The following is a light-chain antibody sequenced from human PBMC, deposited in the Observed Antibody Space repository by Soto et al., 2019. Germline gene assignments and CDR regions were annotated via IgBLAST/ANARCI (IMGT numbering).Light chain of an antibody. CDR3: QQIYSAPLT. CDR1: QSITTY. Sequence: DIQMTQSPSSLSASVGDRVTITCRASQSITTYLNWNRQKPGKAPKLLIYAASSLHSGVPSRFSGSGSETEFTLSIRSLQPEDFATYFCQQIYSAPLTFGGGTKVEIK. CDR2: AAS. V-gene: IGKV1-39*01. J-gene: IGKJ4*01.